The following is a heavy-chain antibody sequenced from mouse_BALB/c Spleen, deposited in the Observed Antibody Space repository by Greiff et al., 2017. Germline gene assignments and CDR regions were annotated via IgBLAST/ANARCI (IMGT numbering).Heavy chain of an antibody. J-gene: IGHJ2*01. Sequence: QVQLQQSGAELAKPGASVKMSCKASGYTFTSYWMHWVKQRPGQGLEWIGYINPSTGYTEYNQKFKDKATLTADKSSSTAYMQLSSLTSEDSAVYYCARLGYGSSYSFDYWGQGTTLTVSS. V-gene: IGHV1-7*01. CDR1: GYTFTSYW. D-gene: IGHD1-1*01. CDR2: INPSTGYT. CDR3: ARLGYGSSYSFDY.